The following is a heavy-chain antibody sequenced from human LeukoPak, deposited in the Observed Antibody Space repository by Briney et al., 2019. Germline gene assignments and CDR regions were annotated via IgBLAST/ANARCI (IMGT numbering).Heavy chain of an antibody. J-gene: IGHJ6*02. D-gene: IGHD2-15*01. CDR1: GFTFSSYA. V-gene: IGHV3-30-3*01. CDR3: ARESRIGYGMDV. Sequence: GGSLRPSCAASGFTFSSYAMHWVRQAPGKGLEWVAVISYDGSNKYYADSVKGRFTISRDNSKNTLYLQMNSLRAEDTAVYYCARESRIGYGMDVWGQGTTVTVSS. CDR2: ISYDGSNK.